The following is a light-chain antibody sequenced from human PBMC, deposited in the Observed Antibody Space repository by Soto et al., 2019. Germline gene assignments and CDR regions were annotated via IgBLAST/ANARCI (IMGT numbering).Light chain of an antibody. CDR1: QSVSSN. CDR2: GAS. J-gene: IGKJ4*01. V-gene: IGKV3-15*01. Sequence: EIVMTPSPATLSVSPGERATLSCRASQSVSSNLAWYQQKPGQPPRLLIYGASTRATGIPARFSGSGSGTEFTLTISSLQSEDFAVYYCQQYNKWPPLTFGGGTKVEIK. CDR3: QQYNKWPPLT.